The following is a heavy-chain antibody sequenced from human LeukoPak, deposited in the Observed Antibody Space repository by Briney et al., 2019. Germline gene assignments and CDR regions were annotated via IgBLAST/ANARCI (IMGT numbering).Heavy chain of an antibody. CDR1: GFTFRTYS. D-gene: IGHD2-15*01. CDR2: ISSSGSTI. J-gene: IGHJ6*03. V-gene: IGHV3-48*04. Sequence: GGSLRLSCAASGFTFRTYSMNWVRQAPGKGLEWVSYISSSGSTIYYADSVKGRFTISRDNAKNSLYLQMNSLRVEDTAVYYCAKSKRGISWQNYYYYYMDVWGKGTTVTISS. CDR3: AKSKRGISWQNYYYYYMDV.